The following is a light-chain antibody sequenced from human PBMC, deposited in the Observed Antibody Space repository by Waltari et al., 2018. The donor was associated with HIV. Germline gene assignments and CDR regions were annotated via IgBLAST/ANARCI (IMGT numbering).Light chain of an antibody. CDR2: DAY. V-gene: IGLV2-14*01. Sequence: QSALTQPASVSGSPGQSITISCTGTSADIGSHNFVPWYQLYPDKAPKLIIFDAYGRPSGVSNRFSGSKFGNTASLTITGLQAEDEADYYCSSYTGASPRYVFGTGTKVTVL. CDR1: SADIGSHNF. J-gene: IGLJ1*01. CDR3: SSYTGASPRYV.